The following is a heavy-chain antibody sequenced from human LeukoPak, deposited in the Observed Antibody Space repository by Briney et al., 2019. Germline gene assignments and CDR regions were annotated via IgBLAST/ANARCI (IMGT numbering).Heavy chain of an antibody. D-gene: IGHD6-6*01. Sequence: SETLSLTCTVSGGSISSSSYYWGWIRQPPGKGLEWIGSIYYSGSTFYNPSLKSRVTISVDTSKNQFSLNLSSVAAADTAVYYCARLTSSTIAARPGKYWFDPWGQGTLVTVSS. J-gene: IGHJ5*02. V-gene: IGHV4-39*01. CDR1: GGSISSSSYY. CDR3: ARLTSSTIAARPGKYWFDP. CDR2: IYYSGST.